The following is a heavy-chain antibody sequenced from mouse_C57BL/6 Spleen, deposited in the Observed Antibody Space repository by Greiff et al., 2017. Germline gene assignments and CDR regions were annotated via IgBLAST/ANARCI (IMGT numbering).Heavy chain of an antibody. CDR1: GFTFNTYA. CDR3: VRDYYGSSYRYFDV. V-gene: IGHV10-3*01. D-gene: IGHD1-1*01. Sequence: DVKLVESGGGLVQPKGSLKLSCSASGFTFNTYAMHWVRQAPGKGLEWVARIRSKSSNYATYYADSVKDIFTITRDDSQSMLYLQMNNLKTEDSAMYYCVRDYYGSSYRYFDVWGTGTTVTVSS. CDR2: IRSKSSNYAT. J-gene: IGHJ1*03.